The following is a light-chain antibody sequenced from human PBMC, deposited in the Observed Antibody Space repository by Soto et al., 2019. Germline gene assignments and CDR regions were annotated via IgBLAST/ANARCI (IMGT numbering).Light chain of an antibody. Sequence: AIRMTQSPSSFSPSTGDRVTIPCRASQGISSYLAWYQQKPGKAPKLLIYAASTLQSGVPSRFSGSGSGTDFTLTISCLQSEDFATYYCQQYYSYPPLTFGGGTKVEIK. J-gene: IGKJ4*01. V-gene: IGKV1-8*01. CDR1: QGISSY. CDR3: QQYYSYPPLT. CDR2: AAS.